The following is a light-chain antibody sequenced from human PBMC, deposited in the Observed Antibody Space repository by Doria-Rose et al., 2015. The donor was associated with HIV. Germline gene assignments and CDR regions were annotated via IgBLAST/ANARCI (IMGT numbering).Light chain of an antibody. V-gene: IGKV3-11*01. J-gene: IGKJ4*01. Sequence: VTLSLYPGERAAVSCRASQIVTSSLVWYQQRSGQPPRLLIYDASNRATGVPARFSGSGSGTDFTLTISSLEPEDSAVYYCQQRAIPLTFGGGTKVEIK. CDR1: QIVTSS. CDR3: QQRAIPLT. CDR2: DAS.